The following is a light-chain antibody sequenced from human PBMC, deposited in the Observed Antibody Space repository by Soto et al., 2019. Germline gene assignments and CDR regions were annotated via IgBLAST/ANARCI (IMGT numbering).Light chain of an antibody. V-gene: IGLV2-8*01. CDR2: GVV. J-gene: IGLJ1*01. CDR1: KNDIGVYDF. CDR3: KSYACSNTYV. Sequence: QSVLTQPPSASGSPGQSVTISCTGTKNDIGVYDFVSWYHYHPGKAPPLIIYGVVRRSSGVPDRFSGSTSGNTASLTVSRLQAADEADYVCKSYACSNTYVFGSGTNVTVL.